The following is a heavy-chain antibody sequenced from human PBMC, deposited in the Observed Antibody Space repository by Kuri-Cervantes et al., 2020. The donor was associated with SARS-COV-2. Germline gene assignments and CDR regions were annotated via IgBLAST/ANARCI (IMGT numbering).Heavy chain of an antibody. CDR1: GGSISSYY. CDR3: AREAEAVAGAFDY. D-gene: IGHD6-19*01. Sequence: SETLSLTCTVSGGSISSYYWSWIRQPPGKGLEWIGYIYYSGSTNYNPSLKSRVTISVDTSKNQFSLKLSSVTAADTAVYYCAREAEAVAGAFDYWGHGTLVTVSS. V-gene: IGHV4-59*01. CDR2: IYYSGST. J-gene: IGHJ4*01.